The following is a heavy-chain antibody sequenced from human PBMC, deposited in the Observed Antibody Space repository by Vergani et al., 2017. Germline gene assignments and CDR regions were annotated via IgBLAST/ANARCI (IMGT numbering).Heavy chain of an antibody. Sequence: QVQLQQWGGGLLKPSETLSLTCVVTGGSFTSYHWTWIRQSPGEGLEWVGDIDHTGRPDYNPSLKSRLTMSVDKSRNQFSLTLNSVTDTDTAIYFCGRVNTETNGRLYYYYYMDVWGQGTAVTV. CDR3: GRVNTETNGRLYYYYYMDV. CDR2: IDHTGRP. D-gene: IGHD4-11*01. CDR1: GGSFTSYH. V-gene: IGHV4-34*01. J-gene: IGHJ6*03.